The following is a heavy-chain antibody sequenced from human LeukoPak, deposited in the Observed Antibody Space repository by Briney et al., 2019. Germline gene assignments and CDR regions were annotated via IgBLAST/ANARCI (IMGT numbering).Heavy chain of an antibody. CDR3: AKAGGASWYLY. CDR1: GFTFSTYA. J-gene: IGHJ4*02. CDR2: INGSGGRT. Sequence: GGSLRLSCAASGFTFSTYAMSWVRQAPGKGLEWVSDINGSGGRTYYADSVNGRFTISRDNSKNTLYLQMNSLRAEDTAVYYCAKAGGASWYLYWGQGTLVTVSS. V-gene: IGHV3-23*01. D-gene: IGHD6-13*01.